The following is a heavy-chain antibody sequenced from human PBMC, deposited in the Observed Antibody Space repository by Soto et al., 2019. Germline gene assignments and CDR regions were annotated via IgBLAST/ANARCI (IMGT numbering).Heavy chain of an antibody. Sequence: SETLSLTCAVYGGSFSGCYWSWIRQPPGKGLEWIGEINHSGSTNYNPSLKSRVTISVDTSKNQFSLKLSSVTAADTAVYYCARVYDADWFDPWGQGTLVTVSS. J-gene: IGHJ5*02. V-gene: IGHV4-34*01. CDR3: ARVYDADWFDP. D-gene: IGHD3-16*01. CDR2: INHSGST. CDR1: GGSFSGCY.